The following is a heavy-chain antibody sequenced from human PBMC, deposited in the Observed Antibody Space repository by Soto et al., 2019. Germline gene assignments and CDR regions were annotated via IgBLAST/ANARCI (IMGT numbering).Heavy chain of an antibody. J-gene: IGHJ6*02. Sequence: GGSLRLSCAASGFTFSSHAMNWVRQAPGKGLEWVSFISSTSSTKNYADSVKGRFTISRDNAKNSLYLQMSSLRDEDTAVYYCARRITMVRGPYYYYGLDVWGQGTTVTVS. CDR2: ISSTSSTK. D-gene: IGHD3-10*01. V-gene: IGHV3-48*02. CDR3: ARRITMVRGPYYYYGLDV. CDR1: GFTFSSHA.